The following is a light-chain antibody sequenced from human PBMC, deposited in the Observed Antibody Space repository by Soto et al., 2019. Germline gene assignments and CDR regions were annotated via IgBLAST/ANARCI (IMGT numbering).Light chain of an antibody. CDR2: GAS. Sequence: EIVLTQSPGTLSLSPGERATLSCRARQSVSSSFLAWYQQTPGQAPRLLIYGASSRATGIPDRFSGRGSGTDFPLTISILEPEDVAVYYCQQDGSSPLTFGVGTQVEIK. CDR1: QSVSSSF. CDR3: QQDGSSPLT. V-gene: IGKV3-20*01. J-gene: IGKJ4*01.